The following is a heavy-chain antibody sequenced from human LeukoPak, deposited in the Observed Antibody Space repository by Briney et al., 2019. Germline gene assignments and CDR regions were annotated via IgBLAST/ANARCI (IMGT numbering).Heavy chain of an antibody. J-gene: IGHJ1*01. V-gene: IGHV1-46*01. CDR2: INPSGGST. CDR3: AREGLNYYDSSGYLIGYFQH. D-gene: IGHD3-22*01. CDR1: GYTFTSYY. Sequence: ASVKVSCKASGYTFTSYYMHWVRQAPGQGLEWMGIINPSGGSTSYAQKFRGRVTMTRDTSTSTVYMELSSLRSEDTAVYYCAREGLNYYDSSGYLIGYFQHWGQGTLVTVSS.